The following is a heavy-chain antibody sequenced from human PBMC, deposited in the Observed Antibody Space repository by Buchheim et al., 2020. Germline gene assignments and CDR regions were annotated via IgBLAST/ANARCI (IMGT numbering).Heavy chain of an antibody. CDR2: ISYDGSNK. CDR1: GFTFSSYA. J-gene: IGHJ6*02. D-gene: IGHD6-13*01. CDR3: AREGTSSSWSNYYYYYGMDV. Sequence: QVQLVESGGGVVQPGRSLRLSCAASGFTFSSYAMHWVRQAPGKGLEWVAVISYDGSNKYYADSVKGRFTISRDNSKNTLYLQMNSLRAEDTAVYYCAREGTSSSWSNYYYYYGMDVWGQGTT. V-gene: IGHV3-30-3*01.